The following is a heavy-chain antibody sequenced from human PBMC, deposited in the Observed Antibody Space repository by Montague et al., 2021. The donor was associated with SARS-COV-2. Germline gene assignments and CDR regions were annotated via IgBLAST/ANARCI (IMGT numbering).Heavy chain of an antibody. Sequence: SETLSLTCTVSGGSISSYYWSWIRQPPGKGLGWIGYIYYSGSTNYNPSLKSRVTISVDTSMNQFSLKLSSVTAADTAVYYCARDSHYYDSSGHFDYWGQGTLVTVSS. D-gene: IGHD3-22*01. CDR2: IYYSGST. V-gene: IGHV4-59*13. CDR3: ARDSHYYDSSGHFDY. J-gene: IGHJ4*02. CDR1: GGSISSYY.